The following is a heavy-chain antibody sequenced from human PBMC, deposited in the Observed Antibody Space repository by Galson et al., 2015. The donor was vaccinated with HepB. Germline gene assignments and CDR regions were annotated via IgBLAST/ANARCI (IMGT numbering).Heavy chain of an antibody. V-gene: IGHV3-30-3*01. CDR1: GFTFSSYA. D-gene: IGHD2-2*01. CDR2: ISYDGSNK. CDR3: ARDPTRIVVVPAALEY. J-gene: IGHJ4*02. Sequence: SLRLSCAASGFTFSSYAMHWVRQAPGKGLEWVAVISYDGSNKYYADSVKGRFTISRDNSKNTLYLQMNSLRAEDTAVYYCARDPTRIVVVPAALEYWGQGTLVTVSS.